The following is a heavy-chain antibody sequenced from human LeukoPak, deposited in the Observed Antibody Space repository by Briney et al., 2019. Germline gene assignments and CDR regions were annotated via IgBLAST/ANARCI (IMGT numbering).Heavy chain of an antibody. CDR3: AKDLMITFGGVIGLFDY. D-gene: IGHD3-16*02. J-gene: IGHJ4*02. CDR2: ITGDSGRT. V-gene: IGHV3-23*01. Sequence: GGSLRLSCAASGFIFSNHGMNWVRQAPGKGLEWVSGITGDSGRTYYADSVKGRFTISRDNSKNALYLQMNSLRAEDTAVYYCAKDLMITFGGVIGLFDYWGQGTLVTVSS. CDR1: GFIFSNHG.